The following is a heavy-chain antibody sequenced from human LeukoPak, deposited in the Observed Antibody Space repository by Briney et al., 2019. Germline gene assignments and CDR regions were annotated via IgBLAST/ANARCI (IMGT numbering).Heavy chain of an antibody. CDR2: IYYSGST. Sequence: SETLSLTCTVSGGSISSYYWSWIRQPPGKGLEWIGYIYYSGSTNYNPSLKSRVTISVDTSKNQFSLKLSSVTAADTAVYYCARAPPRYDYVWGSYRDWGQGTLVTVSS. CDR1: GGSISSYY. V-gene: IGHV4-59*12. D-gene: IGHD3-16*02. CDR3: ARAPPRYDYVWGSYRD. J-gene: IGHJ4*02.